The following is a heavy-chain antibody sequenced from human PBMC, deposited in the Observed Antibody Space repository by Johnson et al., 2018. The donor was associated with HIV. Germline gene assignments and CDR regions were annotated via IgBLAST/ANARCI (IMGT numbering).Heavy chain of an antibody. CDR1: GFTFSSYW. Sequence: VQLVESGGGVVRPGGSLKLSCAASGFTFSSYWMSWVRQAPGKGLEWVANIKQDGSEKYYADSVKGRFSISRDNSKNTLYLQMNSLRVEDTAVYYCARDQGYDSSGFDAFDIWGQGTMVTVSS. V-gene: IGHV3-7*01. J-gene: IGHJ3*02. CDR2: IKQDGSEK. CDR3: ARDQGYDSSGFDAFDI. D-gene: IGHD3-22*01.